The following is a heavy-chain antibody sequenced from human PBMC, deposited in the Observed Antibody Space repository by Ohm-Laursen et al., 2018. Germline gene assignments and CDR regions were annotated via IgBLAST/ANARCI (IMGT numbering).Heavy chain of an antibody. J-gene: IGHJ4*02. D-gene: IGHD2-15*01. CDR2: VYHSGST. Sequence: SQTLSLTCAVSGYSISSGYFWGWIRQPPGKGLEWIGNVYHSGSTYYNPSLKSRVTISVDTSKNRFSLKLSSVTAADTAVYYCARVGCSGGSCYLDYWGQGTLVTVSS. CDR1: GYSISSGYF. V-gene: IGHV4-38-2*01. CDR3: ARVGCSGGSCYLDY.